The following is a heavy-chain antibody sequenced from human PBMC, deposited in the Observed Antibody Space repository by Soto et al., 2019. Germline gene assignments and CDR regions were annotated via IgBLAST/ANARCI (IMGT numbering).Heavy chain of an antibody. CDR3: AKSGSHSYFDY. V-gene: IGHV3-23*01. CDR1: ECTFSSYA. Sequence: PVGSLRLSCASSECTFSSYAMTCVRLAPGKWLEWVSSISTSAGNTYYADSVKGRFTISRDNSKNTLYLQMNSLRADDTAVYYCAKSGSHSYFDYWGQGTLVIVS. D-gene: IGHD1-26*01. J-gene: IGHJ4*02. CDR2: ISTSAGNT.